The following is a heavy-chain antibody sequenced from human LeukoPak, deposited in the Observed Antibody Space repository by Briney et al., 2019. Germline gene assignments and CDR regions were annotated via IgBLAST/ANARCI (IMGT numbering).Heavy chain of an antibody. Sequence: PGGSLRLSCAASGFXFTNYAMSWVRHAPGKGLEWVSSISNIGGGTYYADSVKSRFTISRDNSKNTLYLQMNSVRAEDTAEYYCAKGGGAGAFDIWGQGTMVTVSS. V-gene: IGHV3-23*01. J-gene: IGHJ3*02. CDR3: AKGGGAGAFDI. D-gene: IGHD3-3*01. CDR1: GFXFTNYA. CDR2: ISNIGGGT.